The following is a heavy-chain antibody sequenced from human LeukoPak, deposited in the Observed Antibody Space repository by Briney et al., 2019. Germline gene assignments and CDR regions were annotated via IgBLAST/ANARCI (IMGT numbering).Heavy chain of an antibody. D-gene: IGHD3-22*01. CDR3: AGYDSSGYYRGFDY. V-gene: IGHV4-61*01. CDR1: GGSVSSASYY. CDR2: GSSSGST. J-gene: IGHJ4*02. Sequence: PSETLSLTCTVSGGSVSSASYYWSWIRQSPEKGLEWIGFGSSSGSTYYSPSLKSRVSISVDTSKNQFSLKLSSVTPADTAVYYCAGYDSSGYYRGFDYWGQGTLVTVSS.